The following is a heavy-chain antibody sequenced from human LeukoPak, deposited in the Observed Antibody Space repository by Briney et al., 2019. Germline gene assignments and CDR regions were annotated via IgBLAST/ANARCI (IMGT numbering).Heavy chain of an antibody. CDR3: ARFRQDSSGSIDY. V-gene: IGHV1-69*04. CDR2: IIPILGIA. J-gene: IGHJ4*02. CDR1: GGTFSSYA. D-gene: IGHD3-22*01. Sequence: SVKVSCKASGGTFSSYAISWVRQAPGQGLEWMGRIIPILGIANYARKFQGRVTITADKSTSTAHMELSSLRSEDTAVYYCARFRQDSSGSIDYWGQGTLVTVSS.